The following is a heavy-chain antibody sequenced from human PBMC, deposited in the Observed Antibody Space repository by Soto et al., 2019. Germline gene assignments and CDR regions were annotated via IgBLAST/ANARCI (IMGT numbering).Heavy chain of an antibody. CDR1: GYTFTVYY. J-gene: IGHJ5*02. CDR2: INPNSGGT. D-gene: IGHD6-19*01. V-gene: IGHV1-2*04. CDR3: ARGGIAVAENWFDP. Sequence: ASVKVSCKASGYTFTVYYMHWVLQAPGQGLEWMGWINPNSGGTNYAQKFQGWVTMTRDTSISTAYMELSRLRSDDTAVYYCARGGIAVAENWFDPWGQGTLVTVSS.